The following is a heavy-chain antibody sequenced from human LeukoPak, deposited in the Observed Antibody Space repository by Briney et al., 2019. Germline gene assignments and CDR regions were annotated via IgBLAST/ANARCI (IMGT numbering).Heavy chain of an antibody. V-gene: IGHV4-59*08. CDR3: ARHMRCSGGSCYPRNTHYYGMDV. D-gene: IGHD2-15*01. CDR1: GGSISSYY. Sequence: PSETLSLTCTVSGGSISSYYWSWIRQPPGKGLEWIGYIYYSGRTNYNPSLKSRVTISVDTSKNQFSLKLSSVTAADTAVYYCARHMRCSGGSCYPRNTHYYGMDVWGQGTTVTVSS. CDR2: IYYSGRT. J-gene: IGHJ6*02.